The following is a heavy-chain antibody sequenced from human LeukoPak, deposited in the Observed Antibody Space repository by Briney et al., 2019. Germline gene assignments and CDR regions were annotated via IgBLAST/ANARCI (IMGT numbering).Heavy chain of an antibody. V-gene: IGHV4-31*03. Sequence: SETLSLTCTVSGGSISSGYFWSWIRQHPGKGLEWIGYIYYTGSTNYNPSLKSRLTISVDTSKNQFSLKLNSVTAADTAVYYCARASGPGYSNSWYEYYFDYWGQGTLVTVSS. CDR2: IYYTGST. J-gene: IGHJ4*02. D-gene: IGHD6-13*01. CDR3: ARASGPGYSNSWYEYYFDY. CDR1: GGSISSGYF.